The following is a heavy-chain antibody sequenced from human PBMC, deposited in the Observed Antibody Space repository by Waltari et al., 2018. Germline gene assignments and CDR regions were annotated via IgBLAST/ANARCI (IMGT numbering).Heavy chain of an antibody. J-gene: IGHJ4*02. V-gene: IGHV4-39*01. CDR3: ARQGRNSGSYNY. D-gene: IGHD1-26*01. Sequence: QLQLQESGPGLVKPSETLSLTCTVSGGSISSSSYYWGWISQPPGKGLEWIGSIYYSGSTYYNPSLKSRVTISVDTSKNQFSLKLSSVTAADTAVYYCARQGRNSGSYNYWGQGTLVTVSS. CDR1: GGSISSSSYY. CDR2: IYYSGST.